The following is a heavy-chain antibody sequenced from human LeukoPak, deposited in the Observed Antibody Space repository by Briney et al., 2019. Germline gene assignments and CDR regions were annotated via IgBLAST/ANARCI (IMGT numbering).Heavy chain of an antibody. V-gene: IGHV3-7*01. Sequence: GGSLRLSCAASGFTFSSYWMSWVRQAPGKGLEWVAHIKQDGSEKNYVDSVKGRFTISRDNPKNLLFLQMSSLRDEDTAVYYCVRRFDYWGQGTLVTVSS. CDR1: GFTFSSYW. CDR2: IKQDGSEK. J-gene: IGHJ4*02. CDR3: VRRFDY.